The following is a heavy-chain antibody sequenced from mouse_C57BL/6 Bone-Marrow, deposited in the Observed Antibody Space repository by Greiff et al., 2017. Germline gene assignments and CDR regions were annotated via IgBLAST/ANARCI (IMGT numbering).Heavy chain of an antibody. D-gene: IGHD2-4*01. CDR2: INPNNGGT. Sequence: EVKLVESGPELVKPGASVKMSCKASGYTFTDYNMHWVKQSHGKSLEWIGYINPNNGGTSYNQKFKGKATLTVNKSSSTAYMELRSLTSEDSAVYYCARRVYDYGFAYWGQGTLVTVSA. CDR3: ARRVYDYGFAY. CDR1: GYTFTDYN. V-gene: IGHV1-22*01. J-gene: IGHJ3*01.